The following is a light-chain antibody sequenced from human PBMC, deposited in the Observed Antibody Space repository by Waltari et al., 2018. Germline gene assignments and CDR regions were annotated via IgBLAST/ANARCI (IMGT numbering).Light chain of an antibody. J-gene: IGKJ1*01. CDR3: QHYVRLPAT. Sequence: EIVLTQSPGILSLSPGERATLSCRASQSVSRALAWYQQKPGQAPRLLSYGASSRATDIPDRFSGSGSGTDFSLTISRLEPEDFAVYYCQHYVRLPATFGQGTKVEIK. CDR2: GAS. CDR1: QSVSRA. V-gene: IGKV3-20*01.